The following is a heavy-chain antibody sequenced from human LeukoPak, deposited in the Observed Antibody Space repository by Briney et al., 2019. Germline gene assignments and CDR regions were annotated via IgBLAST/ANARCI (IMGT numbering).Heavy chain of an antibody. D-gene: IGHD3-22*01. CDR1: GYSIRSGYY. CDR2: IYHSGSI. CDR3: ARGRYYYDNTGYYLDDY. V-gene: IGHV4-38-2*02. Sequence: SETLSLTCTVSGYSIRSGYYWGWIRQPPGKGLEWIGSIYHSGSIYHKPSLKSRVTISVDTSKNQFSLKLSSVTAADTAVYYCARGRYYYDNTGYYLDDYWGQGTLVTVSS. J-gene: IGHJ4*02.